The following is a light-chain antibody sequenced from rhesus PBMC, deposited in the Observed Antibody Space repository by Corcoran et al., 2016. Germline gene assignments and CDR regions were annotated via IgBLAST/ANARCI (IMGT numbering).Light chain of an antibody. J-gene: IGKJ1*01. CDR1: QSISSG. Sequence: DIQMTQSPSSLSASVGDTVTSTCRASQSISSGLAWYQQKPGKAPKLLIYKASTLQSGVPSRFSGSGSWTDFTLTFRSLQSEDFATYYCPHYRSSPRTFGQGTKVAIK. CDR3: PHYRSSPRT. CDR2: KAS. V-gene: IGKV1-22*01.